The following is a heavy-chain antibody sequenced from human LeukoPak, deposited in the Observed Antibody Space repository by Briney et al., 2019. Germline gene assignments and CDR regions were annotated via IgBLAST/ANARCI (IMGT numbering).Heavy chain of an antibody. D-gene: IGHD4-23*01. CDR3: ASTNGGNSVGDAFDI. Sequence: PGGSLRLSCAASGFTVSSNYMSWVRHAPGKGLEWVSVIYSGGSTYYADSVKGRFTISRDNSKNTLYLQMNSLRAEDTAVYYCASTNGGNSVGDAFDIWGQGTMVTVSS. CDR2: IYSGGST. J-gene: IGHJ3*02. V-gene: IGHV3-53*01. CDR1: GFTVSSNY.